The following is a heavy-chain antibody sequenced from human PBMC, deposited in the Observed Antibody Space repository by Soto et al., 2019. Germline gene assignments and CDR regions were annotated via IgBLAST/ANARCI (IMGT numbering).Heavy chain of an antibody. D-gene: IGHD4-17*01. J-gene: IGHJ4*02. CDR1: GGSSSSYW. Sequence: SQTLSFTWSVAGGSSSSYWWSWIRQPPGKGLEWIGYIYYSGSTNYNPSLKSRVTISVDTSKNQFSLKLSSVTAADTAVYYCARRYGASFDYWGQGTLVTVSS. V-gene: IGHV4-59*01. CDR3: ARRYGASFDY. CDR2: IYYSGST.